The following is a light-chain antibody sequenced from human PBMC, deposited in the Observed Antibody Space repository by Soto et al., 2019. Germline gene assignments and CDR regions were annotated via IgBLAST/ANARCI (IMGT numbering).Light chain of an antibody. V-gene: IGKV1-5*03. J-gene: IGKJ1*01. Sequence: IQITQSPSTPSRSVGERDTIPFPASQTISSWLAWYQQKPGKAPNLLIYKASNLESGVPSRFSGSGSGTEFTLTISSLQPDDFATYYCQQYDSYSEAFGQGTKVDIK. CDR1: QTISSW. CDR2: KAS. CDR3: QQYDSYSEA.